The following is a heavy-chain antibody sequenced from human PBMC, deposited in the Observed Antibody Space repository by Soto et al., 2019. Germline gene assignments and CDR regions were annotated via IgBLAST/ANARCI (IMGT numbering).Heavy chain of an antibody. V-gene: IGHV3-30*03. CDR1: GLTFNTSG. D-gene: IGHD2-21*02. CDR2: ISYDGATQ. CDR3: ETKARVTNYLYYGMDV. Sequence: GGSLRLACEVSGLTFNTSGMHWVRQAPGKGLEWLAVISYDGATQYYGDTVKGRFTISRDNSKNTLFLHMGRRRAEDTAMYYYETKARVTNYLYYGMDVWGLGTTVTAS. J-gene: IGHJ6*02.